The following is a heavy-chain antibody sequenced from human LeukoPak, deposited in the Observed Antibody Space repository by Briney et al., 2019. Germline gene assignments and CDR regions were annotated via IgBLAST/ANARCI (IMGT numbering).Heavy chain of an antibody. CDR3: ARVTQTDYDFDY. D-gene: IGHD4-17*01. CDR2: ISAYNGNT. CDR1: GYTFTSYG. V-gene: IGHV1-18*01. J-gene: IGHJ4*02. Sequence: GASVKVPCKASGYTFTSYGISWVRQAPGQGLEWMGWISAYNGNTNYAQKFQGRVTMTTDTSTSTAYMELRSLRSDDTAVYYCARVTQTDYDFDYWGQGTLVTVSS.